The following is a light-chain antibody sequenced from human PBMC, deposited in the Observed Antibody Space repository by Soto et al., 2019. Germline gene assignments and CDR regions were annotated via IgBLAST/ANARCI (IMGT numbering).Light chain of an antibody. CDR3: QQYNTYSWT. Sequence: DIQMTQSPSTLSASVGDRVTITCRASQSISTWLAWYQQKPGKAPKVLIYIVSSLESGVPSRFSGSGSGTEFTLTISSLQPDDFATYYCQQYNTYSWTFGQGTKVEIK. V-gene: IGKV1-5*03. CDR1: QSISTW. J-gene: IGKJ1*01. CDR2: IVS.